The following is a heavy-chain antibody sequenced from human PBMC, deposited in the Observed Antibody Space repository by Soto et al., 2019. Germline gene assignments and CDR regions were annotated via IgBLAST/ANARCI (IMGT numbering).Heavy chain of an antibody. CDR1: GFTFSSFA. D-gene: IGHD1-26*01. Sequence: QAQLVESGGGVVQPGRSLRLSCAASGFTFSSFAIHWVRQAPGKGLEWMAVISYDGSNKYYADSVEGRFTISRDNSKNAVFLQMNSLRPEDTAVYYCARAYPQVGSNYCDYWGQGTLVTVSS. J-gene: IGHJ4*02. CDR3: ARAYPQVGSNYCDY. CDR2: ISYDGSNK. V-gene: IGHV3-30*04.